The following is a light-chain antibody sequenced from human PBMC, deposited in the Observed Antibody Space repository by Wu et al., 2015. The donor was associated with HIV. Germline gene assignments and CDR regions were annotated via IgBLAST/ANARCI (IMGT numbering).Light chain of an antibody. Sequence: DIQMTQSPSSLSTFVGDRVTITCQASQDISNYLNWYQQRPGKAPKLLIYAASNLETGVPSRFSGSGSGTHFTLSINGLQPGDTATYYCQQYDNFPLTFGGGTKVEVE. CDR1: QDISNY. J-gene: IGKJ4*01. CDR3: QQYDNFPLT. CDR2: AAS. V-gene: IGKV1-33*01.